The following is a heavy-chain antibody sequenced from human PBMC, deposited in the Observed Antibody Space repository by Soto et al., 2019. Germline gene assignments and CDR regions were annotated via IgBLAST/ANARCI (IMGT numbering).Heavy chain of an antibody. J-gene: IGHJ5*02. Sequence: SETLSLTCAVYGGSFSGYYWSWIRQPPGKGLEWIGEINHSGSTNYNPSLKSRVTISVDTSKNQFSLKLSSVTAADTAVYYCARGPWIVVVAATPNPWFDPWGQGTLVTVSS. CDR3: ARGPWIVVVAATPNPWFDP. CDR1: GGSFSGYY. CDR2: INHSGST. V-gene: IGHV4-34*01. D-gene: IGHD2-15*01.